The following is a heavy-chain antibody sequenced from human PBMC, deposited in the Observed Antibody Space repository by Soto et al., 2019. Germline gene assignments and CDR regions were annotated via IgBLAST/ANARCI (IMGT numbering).Heavy chain of an antibody. J-gene: IGHJ4*02. CDR2: ISDGDGAT. D-gene: IGHD3-16*01. Sequence: EVHLLESGGGLVQPGGSLRLSCAASGFAFSDYAMTWVRQAPGKGLEWVSDISDGDGATHYADSVKGRFTISRDDSKNTLYLQMDSLRGEDAVVYYCAKGRTFFDFWGQGTLVTVSS. CDR1: GFAFSDYA. V-gene: IGHV3-23*01. CDR3: AKGRTFFDF.